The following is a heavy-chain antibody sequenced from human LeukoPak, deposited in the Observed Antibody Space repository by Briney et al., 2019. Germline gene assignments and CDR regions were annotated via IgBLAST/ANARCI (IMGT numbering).Heavy chain of an antibody. V-gene: IGHV3-48*04. CDR3: ARRGSSWYIVDY. J-gene: IGHJ4*02. Sequence: PGGSLRLSCAASGFTFSNYWVHWVRQAPGKGLEWVSYISGSGTTIYYADSVKGRFTISRDNAKNSLYLQMNSLRAEDTAVYYCARRGSSWYIVDYWGQGTLVTVSS. CDR1: GFTFSNYW. D-gene: IGHD6-13*01. CDR2: ISGSGTTI.